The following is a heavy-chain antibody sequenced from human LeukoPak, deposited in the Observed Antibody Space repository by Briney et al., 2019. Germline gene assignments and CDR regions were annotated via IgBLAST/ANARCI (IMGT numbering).Heavy chain of an antibody. Sequence: GRSLRLSYTASGFTFDNYAMSWFRQAPGKGLEWVGFIRSKIYGGTTEYAASVKGRFTISRDDSKSIAQLQMTSLKSEDTAVYYCVRYSGDADYWGQGTLVTVSS. J-gene: IGHJ4*02. D-gene: IGHD5-12*01. CDR3: VRYSGDADY. CDR1: GFTFDNYA. V-gene: IGHV3-49*03. CDR2: IRSKIYGGTT.